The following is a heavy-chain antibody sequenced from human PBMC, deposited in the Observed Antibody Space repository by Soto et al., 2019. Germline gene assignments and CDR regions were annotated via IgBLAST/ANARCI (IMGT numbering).Heavy chain of an antibody. CDR1: GGSISSSNW. Sequence: PSETLSLTCAVSGGSISSSNWWSWVRQPPGKGLEWIGEIYHSGSTNYNPSLKSRVTISVDKSKNQFSLKLSSVTAADTAVYYCASLTIRYNWNYWDYWGQGTLVTSPQ. CDR3: ASLTIRYNWNYWDY. J-gene: IGHJ4*02. D-gene: IGHD1-20*01. CDR2: IYHSGST. V-gene: IGHV4-4*02.